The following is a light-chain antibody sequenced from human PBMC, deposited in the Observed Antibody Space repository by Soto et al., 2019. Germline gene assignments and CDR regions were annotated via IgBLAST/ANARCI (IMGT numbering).Light chain of an antibody. CDR2: DAS. J-gene: IGKJ4*01. Sequence: EIVLIQSPATLSLSPWERATLSCRASQSVVSYLAWYQHKPGQAPRLLISDASNRATGIPARFSGSGSETDLSLRMSTLEPEDSAVYYCQQRSNWPLLSFGGRTKVDIK. V-gene: IGKV3-11*01. CDR3: QQRSNWPLLS. CDR1: QSVVSY.